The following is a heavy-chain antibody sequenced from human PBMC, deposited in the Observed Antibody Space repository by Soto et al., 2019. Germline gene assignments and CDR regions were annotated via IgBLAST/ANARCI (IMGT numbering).Heavy chain of an antibody. V-gene: IGHV3-7*01. D-gene: IGHD2-15*01. CDR3: ARGHIVVVVAATNFDY. CDR2: IKQDGSEK. Sequence: SLRLSCAASGFTFSSYWMSWVRQAPGKGLEWVANIKQDGSEKYYVDSVKGRFTISRDNAKNSLYLQMNSLRAEDTAVYYCARGHIVVVVAATNFDYWGQGTLVTVSS. J-gene: IGHJ4*02. CDR1: GFTFSSYW.